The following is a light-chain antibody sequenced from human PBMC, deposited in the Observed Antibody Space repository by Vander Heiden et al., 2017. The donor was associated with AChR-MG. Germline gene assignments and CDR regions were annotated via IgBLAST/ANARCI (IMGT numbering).Light chain of an antibody. CDR1: SSNIGSNT. Sequence: QSVLTQPPSASGTPGQRVTISCSGSSSNIGSNTVNWYQQLPGTAPKLLIYSNNQRPSGVPDRFSGSKSGTSASLAISGLQSEDEADYYCAAWDDSLNGSYVVFGGGTKLTVI. J-gene: IGLJ2*01. V-gene: IGLV1-44*01. CDR2: SNN. CDR3: AAWDDSLNGSYVV.